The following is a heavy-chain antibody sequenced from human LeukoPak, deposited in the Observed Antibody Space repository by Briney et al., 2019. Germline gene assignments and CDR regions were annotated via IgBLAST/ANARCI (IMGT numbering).Heavy chain of an antibody. Sequence: GGSLRLSCAASGFTFSSYGMHWVRQAPGKGLEWVAVISYDGSNKYYADSVKGRFTISRDNSKNTLYLQMNSLRAEDTAVYYCARAGYSRGWYGEGFDYWGQGTLVTVSS. CDR1: GFTFSSYG. CDR3: ARAGYSRGWYGEGFDY. J-gene: IGHJ4*02. V-gene: IGHV3-30*03. D-gene: IGHD6-19*01. CDR2: ISYDGSNK.